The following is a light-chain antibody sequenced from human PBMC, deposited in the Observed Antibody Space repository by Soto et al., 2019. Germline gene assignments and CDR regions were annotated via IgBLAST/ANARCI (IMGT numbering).Light chain of an antibody. CDR1: SSDVGDYIS. CDR3: TSYTSSTALYV. Sequence: QSALTQPASVSGSPGQSISISCTGPSSDVGDYISVSWFQQHPGKAPKLMIYEVSKRPSGVSNRFSGSKSANTASLTISGLQAEDEADYYCTSYTSSTALYVFGTGTRSPS. V-gene: IGLV2-14*01. J-gene: IGLJ1*01. CDR2: EVS.